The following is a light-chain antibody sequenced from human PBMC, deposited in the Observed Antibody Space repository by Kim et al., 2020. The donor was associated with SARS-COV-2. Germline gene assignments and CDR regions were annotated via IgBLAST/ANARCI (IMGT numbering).Light chain of an antibody. Sequence: EIVLTQSPGTLSLSPGERATLSCSASQSVSSGYLAWHQWKPGQAPRLLIYGASIRATGIPDRFSGSGSGTDFTLTISRLEPEDFAVYYCQQYSHLSTFGQGTRLEIK. CDR3: QQYSHLST. CDR1: QSVSSGY. CDR2: GAS. J-gene: IGKJ5*01. V-gene: IGKV3-20*01.